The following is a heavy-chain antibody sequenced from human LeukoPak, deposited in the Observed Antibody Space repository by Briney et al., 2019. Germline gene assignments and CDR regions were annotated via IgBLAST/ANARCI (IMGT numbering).Heavy chain of an antibody. CDR1: GFTFSSYG. J-gene: IGHJ4*02. V-gene: IGHV3-30*02. Sequence: GGSLRLSCAASGFTFSSYGMRWVRQAPGKGLEWVAFIRYDGSNKYYADSVKGRFTISRDNSKNTLYLQMNSLRAEDTAVYYCARAYYDFWSGYSRAFDYWGQGTLVTVSS. CDR2: IRYDGSNK. D-gene: IGHD3-3*01. CDR3: ARAYYDFWSGYSRAFDY.